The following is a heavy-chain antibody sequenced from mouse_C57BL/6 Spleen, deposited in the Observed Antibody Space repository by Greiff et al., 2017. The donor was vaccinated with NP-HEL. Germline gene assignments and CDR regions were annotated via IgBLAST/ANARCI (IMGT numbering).Heavy chain of an antibody. CDR1: GFTIKNTY. Sequence: EVKLEESVAELVRPGASVKLSCTASGFTIKNTYMHWVKQRPEQGLEWIGRIDPANGNTKYAPKFQGKATITADTSSNTAYLQLSSLTSEDTAIYYCARNPPYYYGSSYSYFDVWGTGTTVTVSS. V-gene: IGHV14-3*01. D-gene: IGHD1-1*01. J-gene: IGHJ1*03. CDR3: ARNPPYYYGSSYSYFDV. CDR2: IDPANGNT.